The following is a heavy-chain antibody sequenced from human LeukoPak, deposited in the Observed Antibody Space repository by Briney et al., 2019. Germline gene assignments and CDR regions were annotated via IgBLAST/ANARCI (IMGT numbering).Heavy chain of an antibody. CDR1: GYTFTDYY. CDR3: ARLAVGNDA. J-gene: IGHJ4*02. Sequence: ASVKVSCKASGYTFTDYYMHWVRQAPGQAPGQGLEWMGWIHPNSGGTNYAQKFQGRVAMTRDTSISTAYMELSRLSSDDTAVCYCARLAVGNDAWGQGTLVTVSS. V-gene: IGHV1-2*02. CDR2: IHPNSGGT. D-gene: IGHD6-19*01.